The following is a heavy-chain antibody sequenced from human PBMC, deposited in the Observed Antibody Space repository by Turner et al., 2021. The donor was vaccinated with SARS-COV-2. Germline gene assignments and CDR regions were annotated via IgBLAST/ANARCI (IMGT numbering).Heavy chain of an antibody. CDR3: AKVVSPYCSGGSCYSSPADY. V-gene: IGHV3-30*18. CDR1: GFTFSSYG. CDR2: IWYDGSNK. Sequence: QVQLVESGGGVVQPGRSLRLSCAASGFTFSSYGMHWVRQAPGKGLEWVAVIWYDGSNKYYADSVKGRFTISRDISKSTLYLQMNSLRAEDTAVYYCAKVVSPYCSGGSCYSSPADYWGQGTLVTVSS. J-gene: IGHJ4*02. D-gene: IGHD2-15*01.